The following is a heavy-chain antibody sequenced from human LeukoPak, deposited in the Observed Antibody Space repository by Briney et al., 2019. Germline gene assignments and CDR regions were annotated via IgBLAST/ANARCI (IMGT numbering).Heavy chain of an antibody. CDR3: ARDLALSSSWYEDYFDY. Sequence: SQTLSLTCTVSGGSISSGSYYWSWIRQPAGKGLEWIGRIYTSGSTNYNPSLKSRVTMSVDTSKNQFSLKLSSVTAADTAVYYCARDLALSSSWYEDYFDYWGQGTLVTVSS. CDR2: IYTSGST. CDR1: GGSISSGSYY. J-gene: IGHJ4*02. D-gene: IGHD6-13*01. V-gene: IGHV4-61*02.